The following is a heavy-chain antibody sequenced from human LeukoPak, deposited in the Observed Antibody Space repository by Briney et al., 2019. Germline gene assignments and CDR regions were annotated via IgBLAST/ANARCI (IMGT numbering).Heavy chain of an antibody. D-gene: IGHD3-22*01. Sequence: GGSLRVSCAASGFMFSSYSMNWVRQAPGKGLEWVAVIWYDGSNKYYADSVKGRFTISRDNSKNTLYLQMNSLRAEDTAVYYCARDYYDSSGYYYLGYWGQGTLVTVSS. J-gene: IGHJ4*02. V-gene: IGHV3-33*08. CDR1: GFMFSSYS. CDR2: IWYDGSNK. CDR3: ARDYYDSSGYYYLGY.